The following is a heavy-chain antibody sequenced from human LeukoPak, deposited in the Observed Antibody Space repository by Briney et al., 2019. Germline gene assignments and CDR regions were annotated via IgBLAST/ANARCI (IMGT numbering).Heavy chain of an antibody. Sequence: GESLKISCRGSGYTFTNYWIAWVRQMPGKGLEWMGIIYPGDSDTRYSPSFQGQVTISADKSISNAYLQWSSLRASDSAVYFCARIGDGYNSELDYWGQGTLVTVCS. CDR1: GYTFTNYW. D-gene: IGHD5-24*01. J-gene: IGHJ4*02. CDR2: IYPGDSDT. V-gene: IGHV5-51*01. CDR3: ARIGDGYNSELDY.